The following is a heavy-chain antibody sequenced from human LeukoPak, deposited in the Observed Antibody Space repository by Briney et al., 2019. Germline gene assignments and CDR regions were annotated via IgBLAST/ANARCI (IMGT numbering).Heavy chain of an antibody. J-gene: IGHJ4*02. CDR3: ARDWAPVTGYYFDY. D-gene: IGHD3-9*01. Sequence: VASVKVSCKASGYTFTSYGISWVRQAPGQGLEWMGWISTYNGNTNCAQKLQGRVTMTTDTSTNTAYMELRSLRSDDRAVYYCARDWAPVTGYYFDYWGQGTLVTVSS. CDR2: ISTYNGNT. V-gene: IGHV1-18*01. CDR1: GYTFTSYG.